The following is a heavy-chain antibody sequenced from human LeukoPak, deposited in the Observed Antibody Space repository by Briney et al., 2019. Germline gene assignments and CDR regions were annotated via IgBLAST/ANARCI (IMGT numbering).Heavy chain of an antibody. CDR3: AKAHSSGWYVIFDY. CDR1: GFTFSSYA. Sequence: GGSLRLSCAASGFTFSSYAMNWVRQAPGKGLEWVSVISGSGSSTYYADSVKGRLTISRDNSKNTLYLQMNSLRAEDAALYYCAKAHSSGWYVIFDYWGQGTLVTVSS. D-gene: IGHD6-19*01. J-gene: IGHJ4*02. CDR2: ISGSGSST. V-gene: IGHV3-23*01.